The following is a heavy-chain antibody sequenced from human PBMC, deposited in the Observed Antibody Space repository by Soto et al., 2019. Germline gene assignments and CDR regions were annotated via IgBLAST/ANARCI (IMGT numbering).Heavy chain of an antibody. D-gene: IGHD3-10*01. CDR1: GFTFSSYG. V-gene: IGHV3-30*18. J-gene: IGHJ6*02. CDR3: AKDRRYYYGSGTYYYYYYGMDV. CDR2: ISYDGSNK. Sequence: GGSLRLSCAASGFTFSSYGMHWVRQAPGKGLEWVAVISYDGSNKYYADSVKGRFTISRDNSKNTLYLQMNSLRAEDTAVYYCAKDRRYYYGSGTYYYYYYGMDVWGQGTTVTVSS.